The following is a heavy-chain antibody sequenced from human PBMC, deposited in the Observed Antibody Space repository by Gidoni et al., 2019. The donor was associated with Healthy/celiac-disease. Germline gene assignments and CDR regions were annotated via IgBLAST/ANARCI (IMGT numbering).Heavy chain of an antibody. Sequence: EVQLVESGGGLVQPGRSLRLSCSPSGFTFDDYAMHWVRQAHGKGLAWVSGISWNSGSIGYADSVKGRFTISRDNAKNSLYLQMNSLRAEDTALYYCAKDMYYYDSSGYLGYWGQGTLVTVSS. CDR3: AKDMYYYDSSGYLGY. CDR1: GFTFDDYA. D-gene: IGHD3-22*01. J-gene: IGHJ4*02. V-gene: IGHV3-9*01. CDR2: ISWNSGSI.